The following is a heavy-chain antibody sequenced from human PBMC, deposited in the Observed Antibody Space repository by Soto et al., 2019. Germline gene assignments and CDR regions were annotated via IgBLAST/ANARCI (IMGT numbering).Heavy chain of an antibody. Sequence: GGSLRLSCAASGFTFSSYSMNWVRQAPGKGLEWVSSISSSSSYIYYADSVKGRFTISRDNAKNSLYLQMNSLRAEDTAVYSCAGDTSEWRDYYGMDVWGQGTTVTVSS. V-gene: IGHV3-21*01. CDR2: ISSSSSYI. D-gene: IGHD3-3*01. CDR3: AGDTSEWRDYYGMDV. CDR1: GFTFSSYS. J-gene: IGHJ6*02.